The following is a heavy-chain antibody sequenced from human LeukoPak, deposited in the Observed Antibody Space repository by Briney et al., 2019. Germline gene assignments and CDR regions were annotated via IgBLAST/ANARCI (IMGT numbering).Heavy chain of an antibody. CDR3: ARGITAVVDNWFDP. J-gene: IGHJ5*02. D-gene: IGHD6-13*01. V-gene: IGHV3-30*02. CDR1: GFPFSSYG. Sequence: GGSLRLSCAASGFPFSSYGIHWVRQAPGKGLEWVAFIRHDGSYRYYADPVKGRFTTSRDNSKNTMYLQMNSLRAEDTAVYYCARGITAVVDNWFDPWGQGTLVTVSS. CDR2: IRHDGSYR.